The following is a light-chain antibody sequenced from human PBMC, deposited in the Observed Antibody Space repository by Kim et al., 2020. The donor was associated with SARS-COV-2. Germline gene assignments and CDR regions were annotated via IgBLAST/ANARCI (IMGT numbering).Light chain of an antibody. CDR1: SSAVGGYYY. CDR2: DVS. V-gene: IGLV2-14*03. CDR3: SSYTSSSTLVV. J-gene: IGLJ2*01. Sequence: SCTGTSSAVGGYYYVSWYQRHRGEDPKLMFYDVSNRPSGVSNSFSGSKSGSTASLTISGLQAEDEADYYCSSYTSSSTLVVFGGGTQLTVL.